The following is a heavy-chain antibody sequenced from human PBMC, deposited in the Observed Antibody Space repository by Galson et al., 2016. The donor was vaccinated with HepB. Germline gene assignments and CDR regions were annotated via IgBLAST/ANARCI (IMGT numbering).Heavy chain of an antibody. CDR1: GYSFTSYG. V-gene: IGHV5-51*01. CDR2: FFPSDSEA. CDR3: ARQVPFPVGRATSLGLDV. Sequence: QSGAEVKKPGESLKISCKASGYSFTSYGIAWVRQMPEIGLEWMGVFFPSDSEAKYSPSFQGQVTFSGDRSTNAVYLQWSSLKASDSAIYYCARQVPFPVGRATSLGLDVWGQGSAVIVSS. J-gene: IGHJ6*02. D-gene: IGHD1-26*01.